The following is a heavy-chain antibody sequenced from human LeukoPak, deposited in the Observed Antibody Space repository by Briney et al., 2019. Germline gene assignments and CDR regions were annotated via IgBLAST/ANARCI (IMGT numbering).Heavy chain of an antibody. D-gene: IGHD6-19*01. CDR2: IYYSGST. J-gene: IGHJ4*02. Sequence: SETLSLTCTVSGGSIRSSSYYWGWIRQPPGKGLEWIGSIYYSGSTHYNPSLKSRVTISVDTSKNQFSLKLTSVTAADTAVYYCASYSGYNSGWYWAYWGQGTLVTVSS. CDR3: ASYSGYNSGWYWAY. CDR1: GGSIRSSSYY. V-gene: IGHV4-39*01.